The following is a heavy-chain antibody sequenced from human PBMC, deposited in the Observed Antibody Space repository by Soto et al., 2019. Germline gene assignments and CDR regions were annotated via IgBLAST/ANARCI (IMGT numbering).Heavy chain of an antibody. J-gene: IGHJ5*02. D-gene: IGHD3-3*01. V-gene: IGHV1-69*01. CDR3: ATLEAQNDH. Sequence: QVQLVQSGADVKKPGSSVKVSCKTFGGTFSTFTLSWVRQAPGQGLLWMGRIIPFLNMSNIEATFLGRHTITADESTSTAYIELRTLTREDTAIYFCATLEAQNDHWGHGTRVTVSS. CDR2: IIPFLNMS. CDR1: GGTFSTFT.